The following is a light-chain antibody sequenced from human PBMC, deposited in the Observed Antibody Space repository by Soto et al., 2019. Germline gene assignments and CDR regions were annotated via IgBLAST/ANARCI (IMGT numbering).Light chain of an antibody. V-gene: IGLV1-44*01. CDR1: SSNIGSNN. Sequence: QSVLTQPPSASGTPGQRVTISCSGSSSNIGSNNVNWFQQLPGTAPKLLIHSNNQRPSWVPDRFSGSKSGTSAFLAISGRQSEDEAAYYCAAWDGSLSSYVFGTGTKLTVL. J-gene: IGLJ1*01. CDR3: AAWDGSLSSYV. CDR2: SNN.